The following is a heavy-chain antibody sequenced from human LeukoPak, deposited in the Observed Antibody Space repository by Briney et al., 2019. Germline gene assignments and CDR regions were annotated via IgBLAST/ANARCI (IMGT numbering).Heavy chain of an antibody. J-gene: IGHJ4*02. V-gene: IGHV3-7*01. D-gene: IGHD5-24*01. Sequence: GGSLRLSCAASGFTFSDFWMSWVRQAPGKGLEWVANIKKDGSEKYYVDSVEGRFTISRDNAKNTLYLQMNSLRAEDTAVYYCARVTGGYNLVDYWGQGTLVTVSS. CDR1: GFTFSDFW. CDR3: ARVTGGYNLVDY. CDR2: IKKDGSEK.